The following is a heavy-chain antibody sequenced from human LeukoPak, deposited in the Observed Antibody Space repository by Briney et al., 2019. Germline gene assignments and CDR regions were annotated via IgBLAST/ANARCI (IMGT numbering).Heavy chain of an antibody. CDR1: GGSISSSSYY. V-gene: IGHV4-39*01. CDR3: ARCLGHYYDSSGYYYPAY. Sequence: SEILSLTCTVSGGSISSSSYYWGWIRQPPGKGLEWIGSIYYSGSTYYNPSLKSRVTISVDTSKNQFSLKLSSVTAADTAVYYCARCLGHYYDSSGYYYPAYWGQGTLVTVSS. D-gene: IGHD3-22*01. CDR2: IYYSGST. J-gene: IGHJ4*02.